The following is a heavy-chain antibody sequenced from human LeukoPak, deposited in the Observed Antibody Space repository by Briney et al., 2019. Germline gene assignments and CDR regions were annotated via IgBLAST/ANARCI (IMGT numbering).Heavy chain of an antibody. Sequence: QPGGSLRLSCAASGFTFSSYEMNWVRQAPGKGLEWVSYISSSGSTIYYADSVKGRFTISRDNAKSSLYLQMNSLRAEDTAVYYCARSGTMVRGVNTYFDYWGQGTLVTVSS. J-gene: IGHJ4*02. D-gene: IGHD3-10*01. CDR2: ISSSGSTI. V-gene: IGHV3-48*03. CDR3: ARSGTMVRGVNTYFDY. CDR1: GFTFSSYE.